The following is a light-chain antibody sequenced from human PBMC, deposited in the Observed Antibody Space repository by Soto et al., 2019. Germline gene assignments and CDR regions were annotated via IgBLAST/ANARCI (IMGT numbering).Light chain of an antibody. Sequence: QSALTQPASVSGSPGQSITISCTGTSFDVGGYNYVSWYQQHPGKAPKTLIYDVTNRPSGISNRFSGSKSGNTASLTISDLQTEDEADYYCSSYTSGTTLYVFGTGSKLTVL. CDR1: SFDVGGYNY. CDR2: DVT. J-gene: IGLJ1*01. CDR3: SSYTSGTTLYV. V-gene: IGLV2-14*03.